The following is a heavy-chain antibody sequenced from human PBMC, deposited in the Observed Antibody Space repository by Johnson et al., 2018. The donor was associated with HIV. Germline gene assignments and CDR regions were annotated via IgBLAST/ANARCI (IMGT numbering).Heavy chain of an antibody. CDR3: ARDRSLWCRELWPRDAFDM. J-gene: IGHJ3*02. D-gene: IGHD4/OR15-4a*01. Sequence: EQLVESGGGLVQPGGSLKLSCAASGFTFSGSAMHWVRQASGKGLEWVGRIRSKANSYATAYAASVQGRFTISRDDSKNTLYLQMNSLRVADTAVYYCARDRSLWCRELWPRDAFDMWGQGTKITVSS. V-gene: IGHV3-73*02. CDR2: IRSKANSYAT. CDR1: GFTFSGSA.